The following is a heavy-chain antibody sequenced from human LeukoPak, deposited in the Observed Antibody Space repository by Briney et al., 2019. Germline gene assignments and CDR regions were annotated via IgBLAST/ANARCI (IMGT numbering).Heavy chain of an antibody. CDR3: VRYFDWPRPFDY. J-gene: IGHJ4*02. CDR1: GYTFTSYG. V-gene: IGHV1-18*04. D-gene: IGHD3-9*01. Sequence: GASVKVSCKASGYTFTSYGISWVRQAPGQGLGWMGWISAYNGNADYAQNLQGRVTMTTDTSTSTAYMELRSLRSDDTAVYYCVRYFDWPRPFDYWGQGTLVTVSS. CDR2: ISAYNGNA.